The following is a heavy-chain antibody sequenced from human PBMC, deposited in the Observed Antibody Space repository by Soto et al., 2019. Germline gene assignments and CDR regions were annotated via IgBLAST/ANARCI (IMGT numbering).Heavy chain of an antibody. CDR3: ARDIVVVVAASYYYSGMDV. CDR1: GYTFTSYT. Sequence: QVLLVQSGAEVKKPGASVKVSCKASGYTFTSYTMHWVRQAPGQRLEWMGWINAGNGNTKYSQKFQGRVTISRDTFASTAYMELSSLRSEDTDVYYCARDIVVVVAASYYYSGMDVWGQGTTVTVSS. J-gene: IGHJ6*02. D-gene: IGHD2-15*01. CDR2: INAGNGNT. V-gene: IGHV1-3*01.